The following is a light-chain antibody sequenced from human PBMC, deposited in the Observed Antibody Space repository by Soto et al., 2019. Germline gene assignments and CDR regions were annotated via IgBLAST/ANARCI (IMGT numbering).Light chain of an antibody. V-gene: IGLV2-14*01. J-gene: IGLJ1*01. CDR2: DVS. CDR1: SSDVGGYNY. Sequence: QSALTQPASVSGSPGQSITISCTGTSSDVGGYNYVSWYQQHPGKAPKLMIYDVSNRPSGVSTRFSGSKSGNTASLTISGLQAEDEADYYCSSYTSSSTRYFGTGTKDTVL. CDR3: SSYTSSSTRY.